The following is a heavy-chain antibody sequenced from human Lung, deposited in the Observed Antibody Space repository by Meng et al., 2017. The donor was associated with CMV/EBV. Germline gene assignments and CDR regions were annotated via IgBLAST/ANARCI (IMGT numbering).Heavy chain of an antibody. CDR1: GGSMNNYY. CDR3: ARAVADTANFDY. V-gene: IGHV4-4*07. Sequence: QVQPQGSGPVLVKSSEPLFLTCTASGGSMNNYYWSGSRQSAGKGLEWIGRISTSGSIHYNPSLTSRVTLSVDTSKNQISLQLSSVTAADTAVYYCARAVADTANFDYWGQGTLVTVSS. D-gene: IGHD6-19*01. J-gene: IGHJ4*02. CDR2: ISTSGSI.